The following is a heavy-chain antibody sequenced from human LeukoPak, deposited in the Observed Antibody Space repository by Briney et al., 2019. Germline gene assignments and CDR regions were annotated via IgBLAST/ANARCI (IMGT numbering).Heavy chain of an antibody. D-gene: IGHD3-9*01. CDR2: INHSGST. CDR1: GGSFSGYC. CDR3: ARVWGEVLTGYHYYYYGMDV. V-gene: IGHV4-34*01. J-gene: IGHJ6*02. Sequence: SETLSLTCTVYGGSFSGYCWSWIRQPPGKGLEWIGEINHSGSTNYNPSLKSRVTISVDTSKNQLSLKLSSVTAADTAVYYCARVWGEVLTGYHYYYYGMDVWGQGTTVTVSS.